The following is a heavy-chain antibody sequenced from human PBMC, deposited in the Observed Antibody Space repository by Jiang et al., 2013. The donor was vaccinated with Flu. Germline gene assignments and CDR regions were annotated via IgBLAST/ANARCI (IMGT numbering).Heavy chain of an antibody. CDR1: GYIFTKYG. CDR2: ISAHGGNT. D-gene: IGHD3-22*01. V-gene: IGHV1-18*01. Sequence: SCKASGYIFTKYGVSWVRQAPGQGFEWMGWISAHGGNTKYAERLQGRATMTTDTSTNTAYMDLRALTSDDTAVYYCVRSGPYFYDSSGYPSPGDWGQGTMVTVSP. CDR3: VRSGPYFYDSSGYPSPGD. J-gene: IGHJ3*01.